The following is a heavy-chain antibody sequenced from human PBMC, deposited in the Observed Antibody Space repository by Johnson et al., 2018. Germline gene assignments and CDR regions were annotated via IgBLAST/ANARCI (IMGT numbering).Heavy chain of an antibody. V-gene: IGHV3-74*01. CDR2: IKSDGITT. CDR3: GRECLDCSSTTCYRATFDI. D-gene: IGHD2-2*02. J-gene: IGHJ3*02. CDR1: GITFSSYW. Sequence: VQLQESGGGLVQPGGSLRLSCAASGITFSSYWMHWVRQLPGKGPVWVARIKSDGITTAYADSVTGRFTISRDNAKGMLFLQMNGVGAEDTAVYFWGRECLDCSSTTCYRATFDIWGQGTVVTVSS.